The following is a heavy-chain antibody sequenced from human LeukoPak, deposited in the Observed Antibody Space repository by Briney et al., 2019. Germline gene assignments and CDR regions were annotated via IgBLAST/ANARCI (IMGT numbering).Heavy chain of an antibody. Sequence: PGRSLRLSCAASGFTFSSYAMHWVRQAPGKGLEGVAVISYGGSNKYYADSVKGRFTISRDNSKNTLYLQMTSLRAEGTAVYYCASSGWSLPLYYYYGMDVWGQGTTVTVSS. CDR2: ISYGGSNK. J-gene: IGHJ6*02. D-gene: IGHD6-19*01. CDR1: GFTFSSYA. CDR3: ASSGWSLPLYYYYGMDV. V-gene: IGHV3-30-3*01.